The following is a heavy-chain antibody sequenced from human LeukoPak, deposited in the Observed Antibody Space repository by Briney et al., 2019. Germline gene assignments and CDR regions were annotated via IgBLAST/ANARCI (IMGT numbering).Heavy chain of an antibody. J-gene: IGHJ5*02. D-gene: IGHD6-19*01. V-gene: IGHV3-9*01. CDR3: AKGSGSGWYGWFAP. Sequence: GRSLRLSCAASGFTFDDYAMHWVRQAPGKGLEWVSGISWNSGSIGYADSVKGRFTISRDNAKNSLYLQMNSLRADDTAVYYCAKGSGSGWYGWFAPWGQGTLVTVSS. CDR1: GFTFDDYA. CDR2: ISWNSGSI.